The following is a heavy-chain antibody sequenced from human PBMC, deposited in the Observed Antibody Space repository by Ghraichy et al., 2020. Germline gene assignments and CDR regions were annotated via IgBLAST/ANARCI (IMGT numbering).Heavy chain of an antibody. J-gene: IGHJ5*02. Sequence: GGSLRLSCAASGFTFRNYGMNWVHQAPGKGLEWVSYISGSTSLIHYTDSVKGRFTISRDNEKNSLYLQMNSLRDEDTALYYCASTRWATVPTMWFDPWGQGTLVTVPS. CDR3: ASTRWATVPTMWFDP. D-gene: IGHD4-17*01. CDR1: GFTFRNYG. CDR2: ISGSTSLI. V-gene: IGHV3-48*02.